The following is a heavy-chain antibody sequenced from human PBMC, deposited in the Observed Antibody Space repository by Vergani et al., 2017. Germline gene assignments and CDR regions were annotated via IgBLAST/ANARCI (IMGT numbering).Heavy chain of an antibody. D-gene: IGHD2-21*01. CDR3: VREGSYCGSTTCRNPGYVYYYQMDV. CDR2: IYYDGSKK. V-gene: IGHV3-33*01. Sequence: QVQLVESGGGVVQPGRSLRLSCTSSGFTFSTYAMHWVRQAPGKGLEWVAIIYYDGSKKYYADSVKGRFTISRDNSRNTLDLLMSSLRAEDTAIYYCVREGSYCGSTTCRNPGYVYYYQMDVWGEGTTVTVSS. J-gene: IGHJ6*03. CDR1: GFTFSTYA.